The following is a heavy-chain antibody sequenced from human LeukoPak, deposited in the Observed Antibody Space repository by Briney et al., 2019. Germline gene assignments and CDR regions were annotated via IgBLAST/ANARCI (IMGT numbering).Heavy chain of an antibody. CDR3: ASSSSGSNLDAFDI. Sequence: WETLSLTCTVSGGSISSYYWSWIRQPPGKGLEWIGYIYYSGSTNYNPSLKSRVTISVDTSKNQFSLKLSSVTAADTAVYYCASSSSGSNLDAFDIWGQGTMVTVSS. CDR2: IYYSGST. J-gene: IGHJ3*02. D-gene: IGHD3-10*01. V-gene: IGHV4-59*01. CDR1: GGSISSYY.